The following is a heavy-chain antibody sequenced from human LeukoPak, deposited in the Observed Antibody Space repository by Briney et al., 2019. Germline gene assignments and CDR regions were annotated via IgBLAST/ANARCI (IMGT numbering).Heavy chain of an antibody. CDR3: AKNQGDSSSWYIDY. Sequence: GGSLRLSCAASGFTFSSYGMHWVRQAPGKGLEWVAVISYDGGNKYYADSVKGRFTISRDNSKNTLYLQMNSLRAEDTAVYYCAKNQGDSSSWYIDYWGQGTLVTVSS. D-gene: IGHD6-13*01. V-gene: IGHV3-30*18. CDR2: ISYDGGNK. J-gene: IGHJ4*02. CDR1: GFTFSSYG.